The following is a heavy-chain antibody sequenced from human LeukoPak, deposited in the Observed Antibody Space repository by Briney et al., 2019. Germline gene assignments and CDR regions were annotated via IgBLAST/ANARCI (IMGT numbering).Heavy chain of an antibody. CDR2: ISYDTSDR. V-gene: IGHV3-30-3*01. CDR3: ARGRDV. Sequence: GRSLRLSCAASGFTFSSYHMHWVRQAPGKGLEWVAVISYDTSDRYYADSVKGRFTISRDNSGNTLSLQMNSLRAEDTAVYYCARGRDVWGQGTTVTVSS. CDR1: GFTFSSYH. J-gene: IGHJ6*02.